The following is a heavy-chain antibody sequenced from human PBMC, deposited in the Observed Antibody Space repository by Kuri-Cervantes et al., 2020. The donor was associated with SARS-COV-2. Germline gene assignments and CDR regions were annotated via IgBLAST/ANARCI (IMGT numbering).Heavy chain of an antibody. D-gene: IGHD3-3*01. CDR2: IYSGGST. CDR1: GFTVSSNY. J-gene: IGHJ4*02. Sequence: GGSLRLSCAASGFTVSSNYMSWVRQAQGKGLEWVSVIYSGGSTYYADSVKGRFTISRDNSKNTLYLQMNSLRAEATAVYYCARVRLGVVIMEYYFDYWGQGTLVTVSS. CDR3: ARVRLGVVIMEYYFDY. V-gene: IGHV3-66*02.